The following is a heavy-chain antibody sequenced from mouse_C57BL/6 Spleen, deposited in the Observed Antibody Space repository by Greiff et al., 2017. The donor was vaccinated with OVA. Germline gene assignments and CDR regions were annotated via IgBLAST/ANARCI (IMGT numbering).Heavy chain of an antibody. CDR2: IYPGDGGT. CDR1: GYAFSNSW. V-gene: IGHV1-82*01. D-gene: IGHD3-1*01. CDR3: ARGLGAMDY. J-gene: IGHJ4*01. Sequence: QVQLKESGPELVKPGASVKISCKASGYAFSNSWMNWVKQRPGKGLEWIGRIYPGDGGTNYNGKFKGKATLTADKSSSTAYMQLSSLTSEDSAVYFCARGLGAMDYWGQGTSVTVSA.